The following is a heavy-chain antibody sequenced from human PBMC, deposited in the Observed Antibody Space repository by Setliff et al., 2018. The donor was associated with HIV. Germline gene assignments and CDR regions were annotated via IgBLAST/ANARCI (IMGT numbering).Heavy chain of an antibody. Sequence: GGSLRLSCAASGFTFSSYAMSWVRQAPGKGLEWVSVISGSGGTTYYADFVKGRFTISSYNSKNTLYLQMISLRAEDTAVYYCANGYDFWSGSSKGNFDYWGQGTLVTVSS. J-gene: IGHJ4*02. CDR2: ISGSGGTT. V-gene: IGHV3-23*01. CDR3: ANGYDFWSGSSKGNFDY. D-gene: IGHD3-3*01. CDR1: GFTFSSYA.